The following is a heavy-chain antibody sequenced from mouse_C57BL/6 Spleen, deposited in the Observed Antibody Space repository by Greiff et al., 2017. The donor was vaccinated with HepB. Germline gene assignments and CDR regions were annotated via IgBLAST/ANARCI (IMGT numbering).Heavy chain of an antibody. Sequence: VQLQQSGPELVKPGASVKISCKASGYAFSSSWMNWVKQRPGKGLEWIGRIYPGDGDTNYNGKFKGKAILTADTSSSTAYMQLSSLTSEDAAVYFEARRGASYNKMDYWGQGTTVTVSS. CDR1: GYAFSSSW. V-gene: IGHV1-82*01. CDR2: IYPGDGDT. J-gene: IGHJ4*01. CDR3: ARRGASYNKMDY.